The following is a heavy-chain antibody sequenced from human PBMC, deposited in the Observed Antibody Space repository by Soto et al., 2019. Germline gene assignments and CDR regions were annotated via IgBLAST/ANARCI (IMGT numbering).Heavy chain of an antibody. CDR2: IYYSGST. D-gene: IGHD3-3*01. Sequence: SETLSLTCTVSGGSISSGDYYWSWIRQPPGKGLEWIGYIYYSGSTYYNPSLKSRVTISVDTSKNQFSLKLSSVTAADTAVYYCARVMYHDFWSGSPARAFDIWGQGTMVTVSS. CDR1: GGSISSGDYY. V-gene: IGHV4-30-4*01. CDR3: ARVMYHDFWSGSPARAFDI. J-gene: IGHJ3*02.